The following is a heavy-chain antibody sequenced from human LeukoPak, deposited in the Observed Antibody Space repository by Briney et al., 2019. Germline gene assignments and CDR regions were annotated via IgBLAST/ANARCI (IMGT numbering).Heavy chain of an antibody. J-gene: IGHJ4*02. V-gene: IGHV4-34*01. Sequence: SETLSLTCAVYGGSFSGYYWSWIRQPPGKGLEWIGEINHSGSTNYNPSLKSRVTISVDTSKNQFSLKLSSVTAADTAVYYCARRQLRTFRYFDYWGQGTLVTVSS. CDR3: ARRQLRTFRYFDY. CDR2: INHSGST. CDR1: GGSFSGYY.